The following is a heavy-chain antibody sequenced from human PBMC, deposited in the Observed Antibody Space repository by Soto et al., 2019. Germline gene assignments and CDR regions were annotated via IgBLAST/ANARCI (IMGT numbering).Heavy chain of an antibody. CDR2: IRDRVHSYST. J-gene: IGHJ4*02. D-gene: IGHD1-20*01. V-gene: IGHV3-72*01. Sequence: EVQLVESGGGLVQPGGSLRLSCAVSGLTFSDHYMGWVRQAPGKGLDWVGRIRDRVHSYSTEYAASVKGRFTISRDDSKNSLDLQMNSLKMEDTAVFYCVSLWSVTGSRDYWGRGTLVTVSS. CDR1: GLTFSDHY. CDR3: VSLWSVTGSRDY.